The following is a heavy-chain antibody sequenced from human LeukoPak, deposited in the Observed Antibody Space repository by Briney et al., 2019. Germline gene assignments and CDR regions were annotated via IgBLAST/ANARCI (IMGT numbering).Heavy chain of an antibody. D-gene: IGHD2-2*01. Sequence: ASVKVSCKASGYTFTSCDINWVRQATGQGLEWMGWMNPNSGNTGYAQKFQGRFTMTWDTSISTAYMELTSLRSEDTAVYYCAREYRHQPDWGQGTLVTVSS. CDR1: GYTFTSCD. V-gene: IGHV1-8*01. J-gene: IGHJ4*02. CDR2: MNPNSGNT. CDR3: AREYRHQPD.